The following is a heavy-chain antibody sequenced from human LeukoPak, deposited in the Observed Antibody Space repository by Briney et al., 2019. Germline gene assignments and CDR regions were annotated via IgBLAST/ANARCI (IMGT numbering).Heavy chain of an antibody. CDR3: ARTSSSSFVFDY. D-gene: IGHD6-6*01. Sequence: GGSLRLSCAASGFTFSSYGMSWVRQAPGKGLEWVSAISGSGGSTYYADSVKGRFTISRDNSKNTLYLQMNSLRAEDMAVYYCARTSSSSFVFDYWGQGTLVTVSS. CDR2: ISGSGGST. CDR1: GFTFSSYG. J-gene: IGHJ4*02. V-gene: IGHV3-23*01.